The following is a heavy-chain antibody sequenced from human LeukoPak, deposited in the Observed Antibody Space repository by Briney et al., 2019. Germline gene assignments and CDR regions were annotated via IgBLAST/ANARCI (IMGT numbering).Heavy chain of an antibody. D-gene: IGHD5-24*01. CDR3: ARGVVEMATIPGY. J-gene: IGHJ4*02. CDR2: ISSSSSYI. V-gene: IGHV3-21*01. CDR1: GFTFSSYS. Sequence: GGSLRLSCAASGFTFSSYSMNWVRQAPGKGLEWVSSISSSSSYIYYADSVKGRFTIPRDNAKNSLYLQMNSLRAEDTAVYYCARGVVEMATIPGYWGQGTLVTVSS.